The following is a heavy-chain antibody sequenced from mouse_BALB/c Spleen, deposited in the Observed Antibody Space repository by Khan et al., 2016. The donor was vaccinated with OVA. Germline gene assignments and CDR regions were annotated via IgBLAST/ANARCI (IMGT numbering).Heavy chain of an antibody. J-gene: IGHJ4*01. CDR1: GYSITSDYA. Sequence: EVQLVETGPGLVKPSQSLSLTCTVTGYSITSDYAWNWIRQLPGNKLEWMGYISYSGSTSYNPSLKSRISITRDTSKNQFFLQLNSVTTEDTATYDCARRGDGYYGAMDYWGQGTSVTVAS. CDR3: ARRGDGYYGAMDY. V-gene: IGHV3-2*02. CDR2: ISYSGST. D-gene: IGHD2-3*01.